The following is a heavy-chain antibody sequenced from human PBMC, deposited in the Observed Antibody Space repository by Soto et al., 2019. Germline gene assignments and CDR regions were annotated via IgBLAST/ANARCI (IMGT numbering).Heavy chain of an antibody. CDR2: ISSSSSYI. CDR3: ARXWQALPYFDY. CDR1: GFTFSSYS. D-gene: IGHD3-16*02. V-gene: IGHV3-21*01. Sequence: PGGSLRLSCAASGFTFSSYSMNWVRQAPGKGLEWVSSISSSSSYIYYADSVKGRFTISRDNAKNSLYLQMNSLRAEDTAVYYCARXWQALPYFDYWGQGTLVTVSS. J-gene: IGHJ4*02.